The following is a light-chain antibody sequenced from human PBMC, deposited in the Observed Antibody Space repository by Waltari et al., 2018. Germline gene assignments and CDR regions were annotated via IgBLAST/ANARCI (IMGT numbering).Light chain of an antibody. CDR3: QQSFTLPFT. CDR1: QSITNN. V-gene: IGKV1-39*01. CDR2: ESS. J-gene: IGKJ3*01. Sequence: DIQLTQSPSSLSASVGDRVTITCRASQSITNNLNWYQQKPGKAPKFLIDESSSLQTGVPSRFSGSGSGTDFTLTIISLQPEDFATYYCQQSFTLPFTFGPGTKVDVK.